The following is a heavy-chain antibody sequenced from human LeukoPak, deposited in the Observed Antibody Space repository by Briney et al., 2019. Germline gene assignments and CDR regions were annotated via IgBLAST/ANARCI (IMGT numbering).Heavy chain of an antibody. CDR2: IKLDGSEK. J-gene: IGHJ4*02. D-gene: IGHD2-2*01. Sequence: PGGCLRLSCAASGFTFSNSWMSWVRQAPGKGLEWLAFIKLDGSEKYYVDSVKGRFTVSRDNAKESLYLQMNILRVEDTAVYYCARNAPLDYWGQGTLVTVSS. CDR3: ARNAPLDY. CDR1: GFTFSNSW. V-gene: IGHV3-7*01.